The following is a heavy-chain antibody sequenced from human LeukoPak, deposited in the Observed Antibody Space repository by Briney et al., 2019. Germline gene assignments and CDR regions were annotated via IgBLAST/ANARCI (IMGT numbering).Heavy chain of an antibody. V-gene: IGHV4-39*07. CDR3: ASFSSGWYYFDY. Sequence: SETLSLTCTVSGDSISSSSYYWGWIRQPPGKGLEWIGSTYYSGSTYYNPSLKSRVTISVDTSKNQFSLKLSSVTAADTAVYYCASFSSGWYYFDYWGQGTLVTVSS. CDR2: TYYSGST. J-gene: IGHJ4*02. CDR1: GDSISSSSYY. D-gene: IGHD6-13*01.